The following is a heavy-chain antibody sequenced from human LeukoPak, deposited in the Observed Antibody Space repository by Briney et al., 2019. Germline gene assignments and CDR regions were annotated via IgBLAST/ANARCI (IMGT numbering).Heavy chain of an antibody. J-gene: IGHJ4*02. CDR3: ARLTDQSDIILTGNFDY. V-gene: IGHV5-10-1*01. D-gene: IGHD3-9*01. CDR2: IDPSDSYT. Sequence: GESLRISCKGSGYSFTSYWISWVRQMPGKGLEWMGRIDPSDSYTNYSPSFQGHVTISADKSISTAYLQWSSLKASDTAMYYCARLTDQSDIILTGNFDYWGQGTLVTVSS. CDR1: GYSFTSYW.